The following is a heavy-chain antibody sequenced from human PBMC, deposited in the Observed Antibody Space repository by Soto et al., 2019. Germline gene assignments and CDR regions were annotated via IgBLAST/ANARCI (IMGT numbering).Heavy chain of an antibody. CDR3: AREVKYLYGMDV. J-gene: IGHJ6*02. CDR1: GFTFSSYG. V-gene: IGHV3-33*01. Sequence: GGSLRLFCAASGFTFSSYGMHWVRQAPGKGLEWVAVIWYDGSNKYYADSVKGRFTISRDNSKNTLYLQMNSLRAEDTAVYYCAREVKYLYGMDVWGQGTTVTVSS. D-gene: IGHD2-2*01. CDR2: IWYDGSNK.